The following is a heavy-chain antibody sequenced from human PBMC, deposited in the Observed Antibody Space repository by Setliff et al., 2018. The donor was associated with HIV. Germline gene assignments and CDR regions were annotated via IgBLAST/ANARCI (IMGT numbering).Heavy chain of an antibody. D-gene: IGHD2-8*02. V-gene: IGHV1-69*13. CDR2: ITPIFGTP. J-gene: IGHJ3*02. CDR3: AGYCTGGGTCGAFEI. CDR1: GGSFSSFA. Sequence: SVKVSCKVSGGSFSSFAISWVRQAPGHGLEWMGGITPIFGTPNYAQKFQVRVTMTADESTSTAYMELSSLRTEDTAVYYCAGYCTGGGTCGAFEIWGQGTTVTVSS.